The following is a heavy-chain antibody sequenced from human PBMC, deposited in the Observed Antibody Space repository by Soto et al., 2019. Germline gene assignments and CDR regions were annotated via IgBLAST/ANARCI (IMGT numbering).Heavy chain of an antibody. J-gene: IGHJ4*02. Sequence: QVQLVDSGGGVVQPGMSLRLSCAASGFTFSDYGMHWVRQAPGKGLEWVAVISYDGSNKYYADSVKGRFPISRDNSKNTRYLQMKSLRAEDTALYYCAKALGYCTSTSCSLDYWGQGTLVTVSS. CDR2: ISYDGSNK. V-gene: IGHV3-30*18. D-gene: IGHD2-2*01. CDR1: GFTFSDYG. CDR3: AKALGYCTSTSCSLDY.